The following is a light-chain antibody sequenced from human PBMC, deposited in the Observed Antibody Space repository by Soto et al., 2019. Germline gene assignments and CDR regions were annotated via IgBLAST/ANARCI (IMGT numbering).Light chain of an antibody. Sequence: QSALTQSASVSGCPGQSITISCTGTSSDVGGYNYVSWYQQHPGKAPKLMIYDVSNRPLGVSNRFSGSKSGNTASLTISGLQAEDEADYYCSSYTSSSTSYVFGTGTKLTVL. CDR3: SSYTSSSTSYV. CDR2: DVS. J-gene: IGLJ1*01. V-gene: IGLV2-14*01. CDR1: SSDVGGYNY.